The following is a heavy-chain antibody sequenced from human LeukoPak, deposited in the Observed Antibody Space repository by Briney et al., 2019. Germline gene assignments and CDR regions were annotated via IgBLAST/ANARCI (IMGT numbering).Heavy chain of an antibody. D-gene: IGHD2-8*01. V-gene: IGHV4-38-2*01. Sequence: PSQTLSLTCAVSSGNSWDWIRQPPGKGLEWIGSVFQDGNTYYNPSLKSRVIISLDTSKKQFSLKLISVTAADTAMYYCARRYCNSGICYFYDYWGQGTLVTVSP. CDR2: VFQDGNT. J-gene: IGHJ4*02. CDR3: ARRYCNSGICYFYDY. CDR1: SGNS.